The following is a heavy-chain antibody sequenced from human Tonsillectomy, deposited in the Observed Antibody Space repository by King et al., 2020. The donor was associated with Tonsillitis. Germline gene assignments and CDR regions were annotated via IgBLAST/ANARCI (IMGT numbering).Heavy chain of an antibody. V-gene: IGHV3-30-3*01. CDR2: ISHDGSNK. CDR1: GCTLSSYA. J-gene: IGHJ6*02. D-gene: IGHD5-18*01. CDR3: AGELYVGYVDPAMAQGSYYYYGMAV. Sequence: VQLVESVGGVVQPGRSLRLSCAASGCTLSSYAMQWGRQAPGKGLEWVSVISHDGSNKNYAQPVKGRFTLSRDNSKNTLYLQLNRLRAADTAEYYCAGELYVGYVDPAMAQGSYYYYGMAVWGQGTTVTVSS.